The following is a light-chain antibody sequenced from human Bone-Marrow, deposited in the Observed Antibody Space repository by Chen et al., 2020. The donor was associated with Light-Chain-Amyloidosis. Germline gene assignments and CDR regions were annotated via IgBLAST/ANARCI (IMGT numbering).Light chain of an antibody. CDR1: NIGSTS. V-gene: IGLV3-21*02. Sequence: SSVLTQPSSVSVAPGQTATIACGGNNIGSTSVHWYQQTPGQAHLLVVYDDSDRPSGIPERLSGSNSGNTATLTISRVEAGDEADYYCQVWDRSSDRPVFGGGTKLTVL. CDR2: DDS. CDR3: QVWDRSSDRPV. J-gene: IGLJ3*02.